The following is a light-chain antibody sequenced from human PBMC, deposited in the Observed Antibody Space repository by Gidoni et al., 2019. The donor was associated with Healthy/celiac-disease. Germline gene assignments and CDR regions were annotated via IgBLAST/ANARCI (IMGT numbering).Light chain of an antibody. V-gene: IGLV2-14*01. Sequence: QSALTQPAPVSGSPGQSITISCTGTSSDVGGYNYVSWYQQHPGKAPKLMIYEVSNRPSGVSNRFSGSKSGNTASLTISGLQAEDEADYYCSSYTSSSLGVFGGGTKLTVL. CDR2: EVS. J-gene: IGLJ2*01. CDR3: SSYTSSSLGV. CDR1: SSDVGGYNY.